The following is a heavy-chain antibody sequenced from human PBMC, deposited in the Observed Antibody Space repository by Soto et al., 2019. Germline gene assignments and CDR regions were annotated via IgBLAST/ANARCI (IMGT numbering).Heavy chain of an antibody. CDR3: TRDGDSADYGY. CDR2: IIPMFPTT. J-gene: IGHJ4*02. Sequence: SVKVSCKASGDTFGRDGMHWVRQAPGQGLEWMGGIIPMFPTTNYAQKFKGRLTINADKSTSTAYMEMSSLRSEDTAVYYCTRDGDSADYGYWGQGTLVTVSS. CDR1: GDTFGRDG. D-gene: IGHD2-21*01. V-gene: IGHV1-69*06.